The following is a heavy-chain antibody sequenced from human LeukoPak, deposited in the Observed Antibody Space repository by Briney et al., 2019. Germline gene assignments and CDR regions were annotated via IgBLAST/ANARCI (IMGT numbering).Heavy chain of an antibody. CDR2: IYTSGST. CDR1: GGSISSSSYY. J-gene: IGHJ5*02. V-gene: IGHV4-61*02. CDR3: ASAQYGNWFDP. Sequence: SETLSLTCTVSGGSISSSSYYWSWIRQPAGKGLEWIGRIYTSGSTNYNPSLKSRVTISVDTSKNQFSLKLSSVTAADTAVYYCASAQYGNWFDPWGQGTLVTVSS. D-gene: IGHD3-10*01.